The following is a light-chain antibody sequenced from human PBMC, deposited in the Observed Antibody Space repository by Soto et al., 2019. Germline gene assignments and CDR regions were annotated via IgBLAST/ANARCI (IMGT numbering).Light chain of an antibody. CDR2: DVS. J-gene: IGLJ1*01. V-gene: IGLV2-14*01. CDR3: SSYTSSSTLV. CDR1: SRDVGGYNY. Sequence: QSVLTQPASVSGSPGQSITISCTRTSRDVGGYNYVSWYQQHPGKAPKLMIYDVSNRPSGVSNRFSGSKSGNTASLTISGLQAEDEADYYCSSYTSSSTLVFGTGTKVTVL.